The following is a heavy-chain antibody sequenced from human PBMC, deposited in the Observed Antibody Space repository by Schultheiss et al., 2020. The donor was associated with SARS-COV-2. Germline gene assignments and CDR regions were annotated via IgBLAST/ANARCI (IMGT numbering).Heavy chain of an antibody. V-gene: IGHV4-38-2*01. CDR3: ARENWGYAFDI. Sequence: SETLSLTCAVSGYSISSGYYWGWIRQPPGKGLEWIGRIYTSGSTNYNPSLKSRVTISVDTSKNQFSLKLSSVTAADTAVYYCARENWGYAFDIWGQGTMVTVSS. CDR2: IYTSGST. CDR1: GYSISSGYY. D-gene: IGHD7-27*01. J-gene: IGHJ3*02.